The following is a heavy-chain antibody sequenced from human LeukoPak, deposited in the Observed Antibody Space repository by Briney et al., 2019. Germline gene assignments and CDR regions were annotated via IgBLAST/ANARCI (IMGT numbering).Heavy chain of an antibody. V-gene: IGHV3-15*04. CDR3: TTDPYYDI. Sequence: GRSLRLSCAASGFTFSKAWMTWVSQAPGQGLDWVGRIEGNSDGGTTDYAAPVKGRFSISRDDSKNTLYLQVNSLKAEDTALYYCTTDPYYDIWGQGTMVTVSS. D-gene: IGHD1-26*01. J-gene: IGHJ3*02. CDR1: GFTFSKAW. CDR2: IEGNSDGGTT.